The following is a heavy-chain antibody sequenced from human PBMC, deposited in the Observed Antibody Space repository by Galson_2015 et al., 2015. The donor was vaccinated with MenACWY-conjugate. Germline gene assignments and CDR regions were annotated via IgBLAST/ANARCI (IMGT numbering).Heavy chain of an antibody. CDR3: ARGWVVANMQGFDA. V-gene: IGHV3-21*04. D-gene: IGHD2-15*01. Sequence: SLRLSCAASGFTFSSYSMNWVRQAPGKGLEWVSCIGGSGNYISYADSVKGRFTIFRDNAKNSLYLQMNSLRAEDTAVDYCARGWVVANMQGFDAWGQGTLVTVSS. J-gene: IGHJ5*02. CDR1: GFTFSSYS. CDR2: IGGSGNYI.